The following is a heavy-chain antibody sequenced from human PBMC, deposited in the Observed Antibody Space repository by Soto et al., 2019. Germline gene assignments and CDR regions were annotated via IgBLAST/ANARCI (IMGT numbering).Heavy chain of an antibody. V-gene: IGHV4-34*01. J-gene: IGHJ4*02. CDR2: IAPGEGT. Sequence: SETLSLTCACYGGSISSHSKSWVRQPPGKGLEWIGEIAPGEGTNYNPSLKSRVTISVDTSKNQFSLKLSSVTAADTAVYYCARGASRTYYYDSSGYYAWNYWGQGTLVTVSS. CDR3: ARGASRTYYYDSSGYYAWNY. CDR1: GGSISSHS. D-gene: IGHD3-22*01.